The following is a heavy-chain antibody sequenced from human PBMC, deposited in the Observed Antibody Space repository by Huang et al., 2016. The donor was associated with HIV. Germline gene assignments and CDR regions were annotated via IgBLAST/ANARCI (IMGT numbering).Heavy chain of an antibody. D-gene: IGHD3-22*01. CDR3: ARTEMEYYYGSSGYYPDY. CDR1: GFDFSKYS. J-gene: IGHJ4*02. CDR2: IRGTSSNI. V-gene: IGHV3-48*01. Sequence: EVQLVESGGALVQPGGSLKLSCVVSGFDFSKYSMNWVHQAPGEGLEWVSYIRGTSSNIYYADSVKGRFTISRDNAKNSVFLQMRSLRAEDTALYYCARTEMEYYYGSSGYYPDYWGQGTQVTVSS.